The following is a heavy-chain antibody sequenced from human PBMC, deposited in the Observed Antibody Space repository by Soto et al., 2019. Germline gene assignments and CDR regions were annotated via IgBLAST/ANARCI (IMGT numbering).Heavy chain of an antibody. CDR1: GGTFSSYA. CDR3: ARDSPSGHYGSGSYGYYYYYGMDV. Sequence: ASVKVSCKASGGTFSSYAISWVRQAPGQGPEWMGGIIPIFGTANYAQKFQGRVTITADESTSTAYMELSSLRSEDTAVYYCARDSPSGHYGSGSYGYYYYYGMDVWGQGTTVTVSS. J-gene: IGHJ6*02. V-gene: IGHV1-69*13. CDR2: IIPIFGTA. D-gene: IGHD3-10*01.